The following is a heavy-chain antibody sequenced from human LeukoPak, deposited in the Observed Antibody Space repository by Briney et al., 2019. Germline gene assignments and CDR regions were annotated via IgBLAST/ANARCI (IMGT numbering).Heavy chain of an antibody. CDR3: ARKYRSYYYYMDV. Sequence: SETLSLTCTVSGGSISSSSYYWGWIRQPPGKGLEWIGNIYYSGRTYYNPSLKSRVTISLDTSKNQFSLRLSSVTAADTAVYYCARKYRSYYYYMDVWGKGTTVIISS. CDR1: GGSISSSSYY. CDR2: IYYSGRT. D-gene: IGHD3-16*02. V-gene: IGHV4-39*07. J-gene: IGHJ6*03.